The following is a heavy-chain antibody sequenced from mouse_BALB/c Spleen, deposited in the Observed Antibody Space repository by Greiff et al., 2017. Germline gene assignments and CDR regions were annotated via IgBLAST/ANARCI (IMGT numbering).Heavy chain of an antibody. CDR1: GYTFTNHH. CDR3: ARSSSGYGYAMDY. V-gene: IGHV1S45*01. CDR2: INPYNDYT. Sequence: VHVKQSGAELVRPGASVKISCKAFGYTFTNHHINWVKQRPGQGLDWIGYINPYNDYTSYNQKFKGKATLTVDKSSSTAYMELSSLTSEDSAVYYCARSSSGYGYAMDYWGQGTSVTVSS. J-gene: IGHJ4*01. D-gene: IGHD3-1*01.